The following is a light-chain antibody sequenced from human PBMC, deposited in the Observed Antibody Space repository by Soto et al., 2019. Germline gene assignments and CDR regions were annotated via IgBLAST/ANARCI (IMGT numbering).Light chain of an antibody. Sequence: EIVMTQSPATLSVSPGERATLSCRASQSVINNLAWFQQKPGQAPRLLIYQASTRATGIPATFSGSGSGTEFTLTISSLQSEDFAVYYCQQYNDRPGTFGQGTKVEIK. J-gene: IGKJ1*01. V-gene: IGKV3-15*01. CDR2: QAS. CDR1: QSVINN. CDR3: QQYNDRPGT.